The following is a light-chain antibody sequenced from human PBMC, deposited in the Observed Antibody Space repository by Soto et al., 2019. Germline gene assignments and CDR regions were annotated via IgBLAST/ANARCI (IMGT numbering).Light chain of an antibody. CDR2: TIS. CDR1: TGAVTSDSY. Sequence: QTVVTQEPSLTVSPGGTVTLTCASSTGAVTSDSYPRWFQQKPGQAPRALIYTISTKHSWTPARFSGYLLGGKAALTLSDVQPEDEAAYFCLLYYAGAHVFGPGTKLTVL. V-gene: IGLV7-43*01. CDR3: LLYYAGAHV. J-gene: IGLJ1*01.